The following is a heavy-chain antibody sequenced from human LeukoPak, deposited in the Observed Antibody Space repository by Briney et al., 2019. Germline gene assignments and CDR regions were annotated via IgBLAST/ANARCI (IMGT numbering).Heavy chain of an antibody. V-gene: IGHV1-2*02. CDR1: GYTFSGYY. CDR3: QAMYNWNDVEPPDY. Sequence: ASVKVSCKASGYTFSGYYMHWVRQAPGQGLEWMGWINPNSGGTNYAQKFQGRVTMTRDTSISTAYMELSRLRSDDTAVYYCQAMYNWNDVEPPDYWGQGTLVTVSS. D-gene: IGHD1-20*01. J-gene: IGHJ4*02. CDR2: INPNSGGT.